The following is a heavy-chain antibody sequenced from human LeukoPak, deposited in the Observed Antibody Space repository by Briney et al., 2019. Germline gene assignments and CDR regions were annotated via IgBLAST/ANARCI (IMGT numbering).Heavy chain of an antibody. CDR1: GYTFTGYY. CDR3: ARAKRTAPNVYYFDY. CDR2: INPNSGGT. J-gene: IGHJ4*02. Sequence: ASVKVSCKASGYTFTGYYMHWVRQAPGQGLEWMGRINPNSGGTNYAQKFQGRVTMTRDTSISTAYMELSRLRSDDTAVYYCARAKRTAPNVYYFDYWGQGTLVTVSS. D-gene: IGHD1-1*01. V-gene: IGHV1-2*06.